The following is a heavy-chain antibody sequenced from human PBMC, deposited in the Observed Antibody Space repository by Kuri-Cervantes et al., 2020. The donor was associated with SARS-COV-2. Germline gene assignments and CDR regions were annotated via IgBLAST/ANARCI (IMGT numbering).Heavy chain of an antibody. J-gene: IGHJ4*02. D-gene: IGHD4-11*01. CDR1: GGTFSSAI. V-gene: IGHV1-69*10. CDR3: ARDPDDYSNLLDS. CDR2: IMPALGIP. Sequence: SVKVSCKASGGTFSSAIISWVRQAPGQGLEWMGGIMPALGIPNCAQKSQGRVTMTTDTSTSTAYMELRNLRSDDTAVYYCARDPDDYSNLLDSWGQGTLVTVSS.